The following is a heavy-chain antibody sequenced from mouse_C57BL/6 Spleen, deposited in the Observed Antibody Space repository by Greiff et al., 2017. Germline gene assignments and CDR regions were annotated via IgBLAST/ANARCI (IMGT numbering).Heavy chain of an antibody. Sequence: QVQLQQPGAELVRPGSSVKLSCKASGYTFTSYWLDWVKQRPGQGLEWIGNIYPSDSETHYNQKFKDKATLTVDKSSSTAYMQLSSLTSEDSAVYCCARSGDPHNYAKDYWGQGTSVTVSS. CDR1: GYTFTSYW. CDR3: ARSGDPHNYAKDY. V-gene: IGHV1-61*01. J-gene: IGHJ4*01. D-gene: IGHD3-3*01. CDR2: IYPSDSET.